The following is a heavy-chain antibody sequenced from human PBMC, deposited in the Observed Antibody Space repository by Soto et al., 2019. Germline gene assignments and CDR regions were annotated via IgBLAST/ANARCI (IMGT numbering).Heavy chain of an antibody. Sequence: QVPLVESGGGVVQPGRSLRLSCAASGFTLSSYGMHWVRQAPGKGLEWVAVIWYEGSKKYYADSVKGRFTISRDNSKNTLYLQMNSLRAEDTAVYYCARGSGGWLLYSEYGMDVWGQGTTVTVSS. CDR3: ARGSGGWLLYSEYGMDV. D-gene: IGHD3-3*01. J-gene: IGHJ6*02. CDR2: IWYEGSKK. CDR1: GFTLSSYG. V-gene: IGHV3-33*01.